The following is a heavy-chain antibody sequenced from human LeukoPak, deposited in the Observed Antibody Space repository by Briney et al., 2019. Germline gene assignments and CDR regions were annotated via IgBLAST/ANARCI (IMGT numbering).Heavy chain of an antibody. J-gene: IGHJ4*02. V-gene: IGHV3-9*01. CDR1: GFTFDDYA. D-gene: IGHD3-22*01. CDR2: ISWNSGSI. CDR3: AKDITSYYYDSSGSLFDY. Sequence: QTGGSLRLSCAASGFTFDDYAMHWVRQAPGKGLEWVLGISWNSGSIGYADSVKGRFTISRDNAKNSLYLQMNSLRAEDTALYYCAKDITSYYYDSSGSLFDYWGQGTLVTVSS.